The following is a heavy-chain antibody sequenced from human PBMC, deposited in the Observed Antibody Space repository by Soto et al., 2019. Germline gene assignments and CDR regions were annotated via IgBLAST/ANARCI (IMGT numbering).Heavy chain of an antibody. CDR2: ISYDGSNK. Sequence: GWSLRLSCAASAVTFSSYGMHWVRQAPGKGLEWVVVISYDGSNKYYADSVKGRFTISRDNSKNTLYLQMNSLRAEDTAVYYCAKAYGTTTQDFDYWGQGT. CDR3: AKAYGTTTQDFDY. V-gene: IGHV3-30*18. J-gene: IGHJ4*02. CDR1: AVTFSSYG. D-gene: IGHD1-1*01.